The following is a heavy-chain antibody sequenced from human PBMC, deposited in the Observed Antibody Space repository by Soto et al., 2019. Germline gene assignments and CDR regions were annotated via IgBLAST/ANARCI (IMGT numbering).Heavy chain of an antibody. Sequence: QVQLVQSGAEVKKPGASVKVSCKASGYTFTSYDINWVRQATGQGLEWMGWMNPNSGNTGYAQKFQGRVTMTRNTAISTAYRELRSLRSEVTAVYYCARLIAARRSDWFAPWGQGTLVTVSS. V-gene: IGHV1-8*01. CDR2: MNPNSGNT. CDR1: GYTFTSYD. CDR3: ARLIAARRSDWFAP. D-gene: IGHD6-6*01. J-gene: IGHJ5*02.